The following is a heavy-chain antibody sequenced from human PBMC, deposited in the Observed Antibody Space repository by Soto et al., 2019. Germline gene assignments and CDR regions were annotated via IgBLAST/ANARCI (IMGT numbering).Heavy chain of an antibody. CDR3: ARDVVVITEYYYYYGMDV. CDR1: GGTFSSYA. CDR2: IIPIFGTA. D-gene: IGHD3-22*01. J-gene: IGHJ6*02. Sequence: QVQLVQSGAEVKKPGSSVKVSCKASGGTFSSYAISWVRQAPGQGLEWMGGIIPIFGTANYAQKFQGRVTITADEATSTAYMELSSLRSEDTAVYYCARDVVVITEYYYYYGMDVWGQGTTVTVSS. V-gene: IGHV1-69*01.